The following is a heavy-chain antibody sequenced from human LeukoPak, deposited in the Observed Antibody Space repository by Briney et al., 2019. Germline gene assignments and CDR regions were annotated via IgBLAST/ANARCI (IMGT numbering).Heavy chain of an antibody. CDR3: ASPEWLPDSIDI. D-gene: IGHD3-3*01. Sequence: GGSLRLSCAASGFTFSSYGMHWVRQAPGKGLEWVAVIWYDGSNKYYADSVKGRFTISRDNAKNSLYLQMNSLRAEDTAVYYCASPEWLPDSIDIWGQGTMVTVSS. V-gene: IGHV3-33*03. CDR1: GFTFSSYG. J-gene: IGHJ3*02. CDR2: IWYDGSNK.